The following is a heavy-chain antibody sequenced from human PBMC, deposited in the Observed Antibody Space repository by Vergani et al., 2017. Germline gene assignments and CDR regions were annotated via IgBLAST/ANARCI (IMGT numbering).Heavy chain of an antibody. CDR3: ARDTGGSYLKAYFDY. D-gene: IGHD1-26*01. V-gene: IGHV3-23*01. CDR1: GFTFSNYA. CDR2: ISGSGGST. Sequence: EVQLLESGGGLVQPGGSLRLSCAASGFTFSNYAMSWVRQAPGKGLEWVSVISGSGGSTYYADSVKGRFTISRDNSKNTLYLQMNSLRAEDTAVYYCARDTGGSYLKAYFDYWGQGTLVTVSS. J-gene: IGHJ4*02.